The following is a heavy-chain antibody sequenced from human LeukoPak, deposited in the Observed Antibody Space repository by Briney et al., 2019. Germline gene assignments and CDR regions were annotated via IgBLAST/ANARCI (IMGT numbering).Heavy chain of an antibody. CDR3: AREHRVRGTTGTGGAFDI. D-gene: IGHD1-1*01. J-gene: IGHJ3*02. CDR1: GYTFTGYY. Sequence: ASVKVSCKASGYTFTGYYIHWVRQAPGQGLEWMGWINPNSGGTNYAQKFQGRVTMTRDTSISTAYMELSRLRSDDTAVYYCAREHRVRGTTGTGGAFDIWGQGTMVTVSS. V-gene: IGHV1-2*02. CDR2: INPNSGGT.